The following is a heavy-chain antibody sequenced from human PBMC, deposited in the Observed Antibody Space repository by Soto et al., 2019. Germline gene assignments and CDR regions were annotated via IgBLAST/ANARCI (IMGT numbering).Heavy chain of an antibody. D-gene: IGHD3-10*01. Sequence: GGSLRLSCAASGFTFSSYGMHWVRQAPGKGLEWVAVIWYDGSNKYYADSVKGRFTISRDNSKNTLYLQMNSLRAEDTAVYYCARMTRRSTAVREFNDYWGQGTLVTVSS. CDR2: IWYDGSNK. CDR3: ARMTRRSTAVREFNDY. V-gene: IGHV3-33*01. J-gene: IGHJ4*02. CDR1: GFTFSSYG.